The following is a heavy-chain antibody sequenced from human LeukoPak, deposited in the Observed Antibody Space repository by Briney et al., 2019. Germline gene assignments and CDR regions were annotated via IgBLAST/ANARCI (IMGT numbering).Heavy chain of an antibody. Sequence: PSETLSLTCDVSGFSISLGYYWVWIRQPAGQGLEWIGSIHPSGTTFYNSSRNSRITMTIDAPKNQFSLRLSLVTAVDTAVYFCATERERRITDWGQGTLVTVSS. CDR2: IHPSGTT. CDR3: ATERERRITD. V-gene: IGHV4-38-2*02. CDR1: GFSISLGYY. D-gene: IGHD1-1*01. J-gene: IGHJ4*02.